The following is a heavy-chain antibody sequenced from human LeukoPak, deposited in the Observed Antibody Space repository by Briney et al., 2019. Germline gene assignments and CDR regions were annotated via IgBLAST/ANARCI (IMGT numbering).Heavy chain of an antibody. CDR2: ISSSSSYI. CDR1: GFPFSGYS. J-gene: IGHJ4*02. CDR3: ARAITVAGFDY. V-gene: IGHV3-21*01. D-gene: IGHD6-19*01. Sequence: GVLRPSCAASGFPFSGYSMNGVGRAPGKGLGWVSSISSSSSYIYYADSVKGRFTISRDNAKNSLYLQMNSLRAEDTAVYYCARAITVAGFDYWGQGTLVTVSS.